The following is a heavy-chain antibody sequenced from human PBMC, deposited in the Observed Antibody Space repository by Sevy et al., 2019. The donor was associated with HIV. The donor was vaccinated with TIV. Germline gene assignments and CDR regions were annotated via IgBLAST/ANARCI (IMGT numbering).Heavy chain of an antibody. J-gene: IGHJ4*02. Sequence: GGSLRLSCTASGFTFGDYCMSWVRQAPGKGLEWVAFLKSDVYGGTVDHAASGGSRFVISRDDSKTIAYLQMNDLKTEDTGVYYCTRWKAAQSIFDYWGQGALVTVSS. D-gene: IGHD6-13*01. CDR1: GFTFGDYC. CDR3: TRWKAAQSIFDY. V-gene: IGHV3-49*04. CDR2: LKSDVYGGTV.